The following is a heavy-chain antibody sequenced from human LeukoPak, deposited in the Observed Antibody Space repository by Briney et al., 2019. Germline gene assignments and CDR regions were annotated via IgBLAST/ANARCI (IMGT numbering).Heavy chain of an antibody. J-gene: IGHJ4*02. CDR2: ISWNGGSI. CDR3: ARASKAMIVVAPLDY. V-gene: IGHV3-9*01. CDR1: GFTFDDYA. D-gene: IGHD3-22*01. Sequence: PGGSLRLSCAASGFTFDDYAMHWVRQGPGKGLEWVSGISWNGGSIGYADSVKGRFTISRDNAKNTLYLQMNSLRAEDTAVYYCARASKAMIVVAPLDYWGQGALVTVSS.